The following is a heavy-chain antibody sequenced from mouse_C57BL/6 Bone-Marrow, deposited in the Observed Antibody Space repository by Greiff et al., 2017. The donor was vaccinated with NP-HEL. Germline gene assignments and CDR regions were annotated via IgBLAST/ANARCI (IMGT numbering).Heavy chain of an antibody. V-gene: IGHV1-18*01. CDR3: ARRITTVLNFDY. CDR2: INPNNGGT. Sequence: EVKLMESGPELVKPGASVKIPCKASGYTFTDYNMDWVKQSHGKSLEWIGDINPNNGGTIYNQKFKGKATLTVDKSSSTAYMELRSLTSEDTAVYYCARRITTVLNFDYWGQGTTLTVSS. J-gene: IGHJ2*01. CDR1: GYTFTDYN. D-gene: IGHD1-1*01.